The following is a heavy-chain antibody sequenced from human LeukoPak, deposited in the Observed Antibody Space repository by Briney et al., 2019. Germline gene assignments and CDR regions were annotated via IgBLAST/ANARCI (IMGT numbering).Heavy chain of an antibody. CDR2: ISSSGSTI. V-gene: IGHV3-48*03. D-gene: IGHD6-19*01. Sequence: GGSLRLSCAASGFTFSSYEMNWVRQAPGKGLEWVSYISSSGSTIYYADSVKGRFTISRGNAKNSLYLQMNSLRAEDTAVYYCARVPIAVAPFDYWGQGTLVTVSS. J-gene: IGHJ4*02. CDR1: GFTFSSYE. CDR3: ARVPIAVAPFDY.